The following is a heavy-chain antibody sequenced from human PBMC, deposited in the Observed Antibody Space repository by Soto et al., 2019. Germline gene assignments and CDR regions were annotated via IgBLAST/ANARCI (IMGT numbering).Heavy chain of an antibody. D-gene: IGHD3-3*01. CDR2: IIPIFGTA. J-gene: IGHJ6*02. CDR3: ARPSPVLRFLEWSTYGIGV. Sequence: GASVKVSCKASGGTFSSYAISWVRQAPGQGLEWMGGIIPIFGTANYAQKFQGRVTITADESTSTAYMELSSLRSEDTAVYYCARPSPVLRFLEWSTYGIGVWGQGTTVTVSS. CDR1: GGTFSSYA. V-gene: IGHV1-69*13.